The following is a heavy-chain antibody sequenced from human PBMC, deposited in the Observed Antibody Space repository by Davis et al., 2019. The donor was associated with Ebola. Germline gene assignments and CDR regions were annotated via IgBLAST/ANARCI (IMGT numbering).Heavy chain of an antibody. CDR1: GGSFGGYY. J-gene: IGHJ6*02. V-gene: IGHV4-34*01. Sequence: SETLSLTCAVYGGSFGGYYWSWIRQPPGKGLEWIGEINHSGSTNYNPSLKSRVTISVDTSKNQFSLKLSSVTAADTAVYYCARGRVRMDVWGQGTTVTVSS. CDR2: INHSGST. CDR3: ARGRVRMDV.